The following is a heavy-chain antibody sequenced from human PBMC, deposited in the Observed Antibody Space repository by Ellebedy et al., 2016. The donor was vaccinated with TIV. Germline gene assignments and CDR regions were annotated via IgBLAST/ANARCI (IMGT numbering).Heavy chain of an antibody. CDR1: GFTFSDCY. D-gene: IGHD2/OR15-2a*01. J-gene: IGHJ4*02. V-gene: IGHV3-11*01. CDR3: AKSLFSAHRLYPFDY. Sequence: PGGSLRLSCAASGFTFSDCYMNWIRQAPGKGLEWISYISTSGRLIYYADSVKGRFTISRDNAKNSVYLQIDSLRAEDTAVYYCAKSLFSAHRLYPFDYWGQGALVTVSS. CDR2: ISTSGRLI.